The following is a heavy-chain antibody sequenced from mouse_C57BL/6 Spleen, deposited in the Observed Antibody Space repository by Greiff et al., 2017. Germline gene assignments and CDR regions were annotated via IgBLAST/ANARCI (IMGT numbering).Heavy chain of an antibody. CDR3: ARERSPYYYGSSYVAYFDY. D-gene: IGHD1-1*01. J-gene: IGHJ2*01. CDR1: GFTFSDYY. Sequence: EVKLVESEGGLVQPGSSMKLSCTASGFTFSDYYMAWVRQVPEKGLEWVANISYDGSSTYYLDSLKSRFIISRDNAKNILYLQMSSLKSEDTATYYCARERSPYYYGSSYVAYFDYWGQGTTLTVSS. CDR2: ISYDGSST. V-gene: IGHV5-16*01.